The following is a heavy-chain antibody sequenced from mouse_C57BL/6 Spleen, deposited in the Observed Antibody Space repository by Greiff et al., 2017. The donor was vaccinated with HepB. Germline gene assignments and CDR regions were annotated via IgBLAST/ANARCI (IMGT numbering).Heavy chain of an antibody. CDR1: GFTFSSYA. CDR2: ISDGGSYT. J-gene: IGHJ2*01. Sequence: EVQLVESGGGLVKPGGSLKLSCAASGFTFSSYAMSWVRQTPEKRLEWVATISDGGSYTYYPDNVKGRFTISRDKAKNNLYLQMSHLKSEDTAMYYCAREEYYGNYVDYWGQGTTLTVSS. V-gene: IGHV5-4*01. CDR3: AREEYYGNYVDY. D-gene: IGHD2-1*01.